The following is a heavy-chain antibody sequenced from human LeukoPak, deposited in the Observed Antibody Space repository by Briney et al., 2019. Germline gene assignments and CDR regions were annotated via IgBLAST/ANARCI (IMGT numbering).Heavy chain of an antibody. V-gene: IGHV3-74*01. D-gene: IGHD3-22*01. CDR2: INSDGSTT. J-gene: IGHJ5*02. CDR3: AREGNPLNYDSSGYAA. CDR1: GFTFSSYW. Sequence: PGGSLRLSCAASGFTFSSYWMHWVRQAPGKGLVWVSRINSDGSTTRYGDSVKGRFTISRDNAKNTLYLQMNSLRAEDTAVYYCAREGNPLNYDSSGYAAWGQGTLVTVSS.